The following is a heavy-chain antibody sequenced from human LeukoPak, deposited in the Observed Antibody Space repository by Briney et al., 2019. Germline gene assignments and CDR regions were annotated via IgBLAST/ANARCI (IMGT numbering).Heavy chain of an antibody. V-gene: IGHV4-34*01. CDR1: GGSFSGYY. D-gene: IGHD4-17*01. Sequence: SETLSLTCAVYGGSFSGYYWSWIRQPPGKGLEWIGEINHSGSTNYNPSLKSRVTISVDTSKNQFSLKLSSVTAADTAVYYCARGRGHDYGDLRFDYWGQGTLVTVSS. J-gene: IGHJ4*02. CDR2: INHSGST. CDR3: ARGRGHDYGDLRFDY.